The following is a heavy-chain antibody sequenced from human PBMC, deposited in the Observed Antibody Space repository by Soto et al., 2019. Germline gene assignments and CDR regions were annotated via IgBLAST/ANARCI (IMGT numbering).Heavy chain of an antibody. J-gene: IGHJ3*02. Sequence: ASVKVSCKVSGYALTELSMHWVRQAPGKGLEWMGGFDPEDCETIYAQKFQGRVTMTEDTSTDTAYMELSSLRSEDTAVYYCATGWATRWAFDIWGQGTMVTVSS. D-gene: IGHD2-15*01. CDR1: GYALTELS. V-gene: IGHV1-24*01. CDR2: FDPEDCET. CDR3: ATGWATRWAFDI.